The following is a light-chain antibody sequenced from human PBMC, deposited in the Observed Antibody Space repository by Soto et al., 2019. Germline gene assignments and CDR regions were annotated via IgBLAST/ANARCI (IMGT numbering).Light chain of an antibody. CDR1: QSVSSSY. CDR3: QQYGLSPWT. J-gene: IGKJ1*01. CDR2: GAS. Sequence: EIVLTQSPGTLSLSPGERATLSCRASQSVSSSYLAWYQQKPGQAPRLLIYGASSRATGIPDRFSGSGSETDFTLTISRLEPEVFAVYYCQQYGLSPWTFGQGTKVDIK. V-gene: IGKV3-20*01.